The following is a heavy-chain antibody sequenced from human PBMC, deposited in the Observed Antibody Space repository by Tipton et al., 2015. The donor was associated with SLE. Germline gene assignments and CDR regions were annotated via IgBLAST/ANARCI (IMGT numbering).Heavy chain of an antibody. CDR1: GGSISSSSYY. CDR3: ARSSSVRTLLWPTFAY. Sequence: TLSLTCTVSGGSISSSSYYWGWIRQPPGKGLEWIGSIYYSGSTYYNPSLKSLVTISVDTSKNQFSLKLSSVTAADTAVYFCARSSSVRTLLWPTFAYWGQGTLVTVSS. V-gene: IGHV4-39*07. D-gene: IGHD2/OR15-2a*01. J-gene: IGHJ4*02. CDR2: IYYSGST.